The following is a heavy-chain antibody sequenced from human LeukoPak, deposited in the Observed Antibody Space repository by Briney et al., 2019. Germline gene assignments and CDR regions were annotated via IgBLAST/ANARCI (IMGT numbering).Heavy chain of an antibody. D-gene: IGHD6-6*01. J-gene: IGHJ6*03. CDR1: GFIVSGFA. Sequence: GGSLRLSCAASGFIVSGFAVHWVRQTSGRGLEWLGRIRTKSNDYATQYTASLKGRFTISRDDSKNTAYLQMNSLKTEDTAVYYCAIVRAAPETFDYYYYYMDVWGTGTTVTVSS. V-gene: IGHV3-73*01. CDR2: IRTKSNDYAT. CDR3: AIVRAAPETFDYYYYYMDV.